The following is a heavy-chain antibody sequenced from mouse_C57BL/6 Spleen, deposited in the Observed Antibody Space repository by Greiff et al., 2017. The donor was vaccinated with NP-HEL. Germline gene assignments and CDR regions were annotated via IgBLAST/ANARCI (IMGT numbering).Heavy chain of an antibody. D-gene: IGHD1-1*01. CDR2: ISSGSSTI. V-gene: IGHV5-17*01. J-gene: IGHJ4*01. CDR3: ARLLRSMDY. CDR1: GFTFSDYG. Sequence: EVQVVESGGGLVKPGGSLKLSCAASGFTFSDYGMHWVRQAPEKGLEWVAYISSGSSTIYYADTVKGRFTISRDNAKNTLFLQMTSLRSEDTAMYYCARLLRSMDYWGQGTSVTVSS.